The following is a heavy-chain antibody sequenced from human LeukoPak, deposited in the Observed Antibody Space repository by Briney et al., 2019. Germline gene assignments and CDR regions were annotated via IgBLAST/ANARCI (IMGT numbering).Heavy chain of an antibody. Sequence: GGSLRLSCAASGFTFSSDAMSWVRQAPGKGLEWVSGISGSGGSTYYADSVKGRFTISRDNSKNTLYLQMNSLRAEDTAVYYCAKVATSGWCRDYWGQGTLVTVSS. CDR1: GFTFSSDA. J-gene: IGHJ4*02. CDR3: AKVATSGWCRDY. D-gene: IGHD5-12*01. CDR2: ISGSGGST. V-gene: IGHV3-23*01.